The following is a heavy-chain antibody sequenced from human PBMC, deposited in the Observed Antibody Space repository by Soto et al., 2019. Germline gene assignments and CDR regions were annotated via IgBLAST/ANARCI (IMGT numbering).Heavy chain of an antibody. J-gene: IGHJ4*02. CDR2: IYYSGRT. V-gene: IGHV4-59*01. CDR1: GYSISSYY. D-gene: IGHD3-9*01. Sequence: VPLQESGPRLVKPSETLSLTCTVSGYSISSYYWTWIRQPPGKGLEHIGYIYYSGRTYYNPSIKSRVTIAVDTCKTQFSLKLSSVTAADTAVYYCARGHLGITTTGTGYDFDYWGQGTLVTVSS. CDR3: ARGHLGITTTGTGYDFDY.